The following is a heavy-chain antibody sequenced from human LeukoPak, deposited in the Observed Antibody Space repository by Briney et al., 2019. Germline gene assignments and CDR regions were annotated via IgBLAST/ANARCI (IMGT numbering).Heavy chain of an antibody. J-gene: IGHJ5*02. D-gene: IGHD5-24*01. V-gene: IGHV1-2*02. CDR1: GYTFTGYY. CDR2: INPNSGGT. Sequence: ASVKVSCKASGYTFTGYYMHWVRQAPGQGLEWMGWINPNSGGTNYAQKFQGRVTMTRDTSISTAYMELSRLRSDDTAVYYCAREEMATILPGNWFDPWGQGTLVTVSS. CDR3: AREEMATILPGNWFDP.